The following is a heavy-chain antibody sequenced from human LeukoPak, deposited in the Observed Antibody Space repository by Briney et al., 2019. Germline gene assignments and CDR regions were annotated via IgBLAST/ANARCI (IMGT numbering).Heavy chain of an antibody. J-gene: IGHJ4*02. CDR3: ARVDYYDYSGSFSLDF. CDR1: GSSISSGYY. V-gene: IGHV4-38-2*01. D-gene: IGHD3-22*01. Sequence: SETLSLTCAVSGSSISSGYYWAWIRQPPGEALEWVGSIYRSGSTYYNPSLESRVTISLDMSKNHFSLSLSSVTAPDTAVYYCARVDYYDYSGSFSLDFWGQGTLVTVSS. CDR2: IYRSGST.